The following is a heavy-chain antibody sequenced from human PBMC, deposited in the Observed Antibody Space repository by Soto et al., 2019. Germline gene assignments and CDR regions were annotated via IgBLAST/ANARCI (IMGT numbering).Heavy chain of an antibody. CDR1: GFTFSSYG. CDR3: AKDSHFVTGTTKDYFYGMDV. J-gene: IGHJ6*02. V-gene: IGHV3-30*18. D-gene: IGHD1-20*01. Sequence: GGSLRLSCAASGFTFSSYGMHWVRQAPGKGLEWVAVISYDSSNKYYADSVKGRFTISRDTSKNTVSLQMNSLRTEDTAVYYCAKDSHFVTGTTKDYFYGMDVWGQGTTVTVSS. CDR2: ISYDSSNK.